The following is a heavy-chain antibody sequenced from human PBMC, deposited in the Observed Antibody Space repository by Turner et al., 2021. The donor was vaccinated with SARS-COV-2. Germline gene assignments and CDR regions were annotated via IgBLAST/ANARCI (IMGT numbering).Heavy chain of an antibody. V-gene: IGHV3-74*01. CDR1: GFTFSKFF. CDR3: VRSDVNAWYGLLAY. CDR2: ISDDGSST. Sequence: EVQLVESGGGLVEPEGSLRLSCAASGFTFSKFFMHWVRQAPGKWLVWVSRISDDGSSTAYADSVKGRFTISRDNAKNTLYLQMNSLTAEDSAVYYCVRSDVNAWYGLLAYWGQGTLVTVSS. D-gene: IGHD3-16*01. J-gene: IGHJ4*02.